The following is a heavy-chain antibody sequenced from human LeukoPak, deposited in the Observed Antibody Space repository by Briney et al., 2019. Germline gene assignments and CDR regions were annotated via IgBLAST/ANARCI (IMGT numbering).Heavy chain of an antibody. CDR1: GFTFSNYG. CDR2: IANDVTTT. CDR3: AREYWGSSFDY. J-gene: IGHJ4*02. Sequence: PGGSLRLSCAASGFTFSNYGMHWVRQAPGKGLVWVSRIANDVTTTSYADPVRGRFTISRDNAKSTLYLQMNSLRAEDTAVYYCAREYWGSSFDYWGQGTLVSVSS. D-gene: IGHD2-15*01. V-gene: IGHV3-74*01.